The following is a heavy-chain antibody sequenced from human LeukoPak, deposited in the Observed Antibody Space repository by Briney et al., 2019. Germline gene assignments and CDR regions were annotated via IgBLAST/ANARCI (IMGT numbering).Heavy chain of an antibody. CDR1: GFTFSSYA. V-gene: IGHV3-30-3*01. CDR3: ARTGVTNIVLIGWFDP. CDR2: ISHDGSNK. Sequence: PGGSLRLSCAASGFTFSSYAMHWVRQAPGKGLEWVAVISHDGSNKYYADSVKGRFTISRDNSKNTLYLQMNSLRAEDTAMYYCARTGVTNIVLIGWFDPWGQGTLVTVSS. D-gene: IGHD2-8*01. J-gene: IGHJ5*02.